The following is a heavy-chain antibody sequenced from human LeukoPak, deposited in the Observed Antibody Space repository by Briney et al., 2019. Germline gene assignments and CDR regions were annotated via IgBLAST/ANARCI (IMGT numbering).Heavy chain of an antibody. V-gene: IGHV4-59*08. J-gene: IGHJ6*02. Sequence: SETLSLTCTVSGGSISSYYWSWIRQPPGKGLEWIGYIYYSGSTNYNPPLKSRVTISVDTSKNQFSLKLSSVTAADTAVYYCARHGSYYYYYYGMDVWGQGTTVTVSS. CDR1: GGSISSYY. CDR3: ARHGSYYYYYYGMDV. CDR2: IYYSGST. D-gene: IGHD2-2*03.